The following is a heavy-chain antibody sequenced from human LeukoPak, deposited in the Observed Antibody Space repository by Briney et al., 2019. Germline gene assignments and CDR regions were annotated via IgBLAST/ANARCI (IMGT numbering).Heavy chain of an antibody. D-gene: IGHD3-9*01. Sequence: SETLSLTCTVSGYSISSGYYWGWIRQPPGKGLEWIGSIYHSGSTYYNPSLKSRVTISVDTSKNQFSLKLSSVTAADTAVYYCARGGNVLRYFDWSPVDAFDIWGQGTMVTVPS. CDR2: IYHSGST. J-gene: IGHJ3*02. CDR1: GYSISSGYY. V-gene: IGHV4-38-2*02. CDR3: ARGGNVLRYFDWSPVDAFDI.